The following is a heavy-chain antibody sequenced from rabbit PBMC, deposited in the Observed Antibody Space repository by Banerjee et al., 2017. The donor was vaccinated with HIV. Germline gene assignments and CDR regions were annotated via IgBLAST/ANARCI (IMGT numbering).Heavy chain of an antibody. V-gene: IGHV1S45*01. CDR2: IYTGSSGST. Sequence: QEQLEESGGDLVKPEGSLTLTCKASGFDLSSYYYICWVRQAPEKGLELIACIYTGSSGSTYYASWATGRFTISKTSSTTVTLQMTSLTAADTATYLCARDLAGVIGWNFGLWGQGTLVTVS. J-gene: IGHJ6*01. CDR1: GFDLSSYYY. D-gene: IGHD4-1*01. CDR3: ARDLAGVIGWNFGL.